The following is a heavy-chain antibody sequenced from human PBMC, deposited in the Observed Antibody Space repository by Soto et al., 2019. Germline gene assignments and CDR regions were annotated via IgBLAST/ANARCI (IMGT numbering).Heavy chain of an antibody. Sequence: SVKVSCKASGGTFSSYAISWVRQAPGQGLEWMGGIIPIFGTANYAQKFQGRVTITADKSTSTAYMELSSLRSEDTAVYYCASPRDTIFGVVTGFPSYYYYGMDVWGQGTTVTVS. D-gene: IGHD3-3*01. V-gene: IGHV1-69*06. CDR1: GGTFSSYA. CDR3: ASPRDTIFGVVTGFPSYYYYGMDV. J-gene: IGHJ6*02. CDR2: IIPIFGTA.